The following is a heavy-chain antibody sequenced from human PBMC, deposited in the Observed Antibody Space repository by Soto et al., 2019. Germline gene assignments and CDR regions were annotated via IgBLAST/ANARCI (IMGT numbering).Heavy chain of an antibody. CDR2: IIPIFGTA. CDR3: ARPAADYDSSGYYCY. V-gene: IGHV1-69*05. J-gene: IGHJ4*02. Sequence: GASVKVSCKASGGTFSSYAISWVRQAPGQGLEWMGGIIPIFGTANYAQKFQGRVTMTRDTSISTAYMELSRLRSDDTAVYYCARPAADYDSSGYYCYWGQGTLVTVSS. CDR1: GGTFSSYA. D-gene: IGHD3-22*01.